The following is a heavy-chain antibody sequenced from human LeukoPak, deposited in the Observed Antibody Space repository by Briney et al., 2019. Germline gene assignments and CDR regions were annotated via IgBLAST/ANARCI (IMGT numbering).Heavy chain of an antibody. CDR3: ARNPYGTGQFDP. Sequence: ASVKVSCKASGYTFTTYDVNWVRQATGRGLEWMGRMSPNNGNTGYAQNFQGRVTLTRDTSINTAYMELSSLTSEDTAVYYCARNPYGTGQFDPWGQGTLVTVSS. J-gene: IGHJ5*02. CDR1: GYTFTTYD. D-gene: IGHD2-8*02. V-gene: IGHV1-8*01. CDR2: MSPNNGNT.